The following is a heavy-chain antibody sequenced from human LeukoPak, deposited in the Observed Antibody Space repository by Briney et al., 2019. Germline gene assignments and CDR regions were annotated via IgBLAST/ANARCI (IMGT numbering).Heavy chain of an antibody. J-gene: IGHJ4*02. Sequence: KPGGSLRLSCAASGFTFSDYYMSWLRQAPGKGLEWVSYISGSGSTTYYADSVKGRFTVSRDNAMNSLYLQMNSLRGEDTAVYYCASYYYDSSGYRNYWGQGTLVTVYS. CDR1: GFTFSDYY. D-gene: IGHD3-22*01. CDR2: ISGSGSTT. V-gene: IGHV3-11*04. CDR3: ASYYYDSSGYRNY.